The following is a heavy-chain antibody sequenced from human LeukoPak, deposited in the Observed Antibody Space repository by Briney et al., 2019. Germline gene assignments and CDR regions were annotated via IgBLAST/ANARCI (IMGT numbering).Heavy chain of an antibody. V-gene: IGHV3-23*01. CDR1: GFTFSSYA. Sequence: PGGSLRLSCAASGFTFSSYAMSWVRQAPGKGLEWVSAISGSGGSTYYADSVKGRFTISRDNSKNTLYLQMNSLRAEDTAVYYCAKLPIPGYSYGTNQDYWGQGTLVTVSS. D-gene: IGHD5-18*01. CDR3: AKLPIPGYSYGTNQDY. J-gene: IGHJ4*02. CDR2: ISGSGGST.